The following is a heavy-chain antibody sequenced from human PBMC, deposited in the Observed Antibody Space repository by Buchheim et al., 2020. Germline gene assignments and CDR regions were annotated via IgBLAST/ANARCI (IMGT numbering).Heavy chain of an antibody. CDR2: IYYSGST. V-gene: IGHV4-39*01. CDR1: GGSISSSSYY. Sequence: QVQLQQWGAGLLKPSETLSLTCTVSGGSISSSSYYWGWIRQPPGKGLEWIGSIYYSGSTYYNPSLKSRVTISVDTSKNQFSLKLSSVTAADTAVYYCARSEGDHYYYYYYGMDVWGQGTT. J-gene: IGHJ6*02. CDR3: ARSEGDHYYYYYYGMDV. D-gene: IGHD2-21*02.